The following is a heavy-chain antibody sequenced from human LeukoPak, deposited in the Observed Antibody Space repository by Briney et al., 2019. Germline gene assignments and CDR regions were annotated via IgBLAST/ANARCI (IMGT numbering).Heavy chain of an antibody. CDR3: ARGLSSSWFPFDY. J-gene: IGHJ4*02. D-gene: IGHD6-13*01. CDR2: IYYSGST. CDR1: GGSISSYY. V-gene: IGHV4-59*01. Sequence: SETLSLTCTVSGGSISSYYWSWIRQPPGKGLEWIGYIYYSGSTNYNPSLKSRVTISVDTSKNQFSLKLSSVTAADTAVYYCARGLSSSWFPFDYWGQGTLVTVSS.